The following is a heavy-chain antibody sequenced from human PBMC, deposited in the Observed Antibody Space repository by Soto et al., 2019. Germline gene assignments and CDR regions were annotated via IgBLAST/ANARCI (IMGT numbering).Heavy chain of an antibody. V-gene: IGHV1-69*12. CDR3: ASRITGNIDYDYGMDV. CDR2: IIPIFGTA. D-gene: IGHD1-20*01. J-gene: IGHJ6*02. Sequence: QVQLVQSGAEVKKPGSSVKVSCKAAGGTFSSYAINWVRQAPGQGLDWMGGIIPIFGTANYAQKFQGRVTITADDSTSTAYMELSSLRSEDTAVYYCASRITGNIDYDYGMDVWGQGTTVTVSS. CDR1: GGTFSSYA.